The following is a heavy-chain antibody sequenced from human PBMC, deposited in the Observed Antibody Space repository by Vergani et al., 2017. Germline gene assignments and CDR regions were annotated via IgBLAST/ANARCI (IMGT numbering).Heavy chain of an antibody. CDR3: AKNPGISTARHYYALDV. CDR2: ISTGASTV. CDR1: GFKFSDHY. D-gene: IGHD1-14*01. Sequence: LEESGGGSVKPGGSLRLSCAASGFKFSDHYMSWIRQAPGKGLEWVSHISTGASTVSYTDSVTGRFTVSRDNDNNSLTLDLSILRVEDTAVYYCAKNPGISTARHYYALDVWGQGTTVTVSS. J-gene: IGHJ6*02. V-gene: IGHV3-11*04.